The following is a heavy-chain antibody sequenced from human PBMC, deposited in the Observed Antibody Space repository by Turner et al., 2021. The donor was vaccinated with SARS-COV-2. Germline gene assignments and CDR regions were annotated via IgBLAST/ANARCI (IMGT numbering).Heavy chain of an antibody. J-gene: IGHJ3*01. CDR3: ARDLRRYATAAFDV. D-gene: IGHD3-9*01. CDR1: GFIFNNCA. V-gene: IGHV3-30*04. CDR2: ISYDGGNT. Sequence: QVQLVESGGGVVQPGRSLRLSCAASGFIFNNCAFHWVRQAPGKGLEWLSVISYDGGNTYFADSLKDRFTISRDNSKNTVYLQMNSLRAEDTAVYHCARDLRRYATAAFDVWGQGTMVTVSS.